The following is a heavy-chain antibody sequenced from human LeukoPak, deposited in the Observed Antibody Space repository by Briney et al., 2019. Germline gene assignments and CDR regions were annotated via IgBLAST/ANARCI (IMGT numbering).Heavy chain of an antibody. CDR2: ISSSGSTI. CDR3: ALTPYYYDSSGYP. V-gene: IGHV3-48*04. D-gene: IGHD3-22*01. Sequence: GGSLRLSCAASGFTLSSYSMNWVRQAPGKGLEWVSYISSSGSTIYYADSVKGRFTISRDNAKNSLYLQMNSLRAEDTAVYYCALTPYYYDSSGYPWGQGTLVTVSS. J-gene: IGHJ5*02. CDR1: GFTLSSYS.